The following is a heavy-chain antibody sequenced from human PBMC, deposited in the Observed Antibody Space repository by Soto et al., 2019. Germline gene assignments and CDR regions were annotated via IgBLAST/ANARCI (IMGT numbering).Heavy chain of an antibody. J-gene: IGHJ5*02. V-gene: IGHV4-39*01. Sequence: ENLSLGINVYGDSLNISNYHCAWIRQSPGKGLEWIASVDYTDNSYYNPSLRSRVTVSVDTSKNQFSLTVRFVTAADTAIYYCTRHLVSGTISRGNWFDPWGQGTPVTVS. CDR2: VDYTDNS. D-gene: IGHD1-1*01. CDR3: TRHLVSGTISRGNWFDP. CDR1: GDSLNISNYH.